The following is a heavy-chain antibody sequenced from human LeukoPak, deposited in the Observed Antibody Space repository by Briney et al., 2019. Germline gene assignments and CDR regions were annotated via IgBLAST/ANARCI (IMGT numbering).Heavy chain of an antibody. Sequence: PSQTLSLTCAVSGGSISSGGYSWSWIRPPPGKGLEWSGYIYHSGSTYYNPSLKSRVTISVDRSKNQFSLKLSSVTAADTAVYYCARAYSSSWYTIDYWGQGTLVTVSS. D-gene: IGHD6-13*01. V-gene: IGHV4-30-2*01. CDR2: IYHSGST. CDR3: ARAYSSSWYTIDY. J-gene: IGHJ4*02. CDR1: GGSISSGGYS.